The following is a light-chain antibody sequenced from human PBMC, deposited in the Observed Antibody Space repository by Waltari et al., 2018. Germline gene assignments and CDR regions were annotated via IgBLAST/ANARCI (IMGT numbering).Light chain of an antibody. CDR1: SSNIGSHS. V-gene: IGLV1-44*01. Sequence: QSVLTHPPSASGTPGPRVTISCSGSSSNIGSHSVNWYQQVPGTAPKLLIHSNNERPSGVPDRFSGSKSGTSGSLAISGLQSEDEADYYCALWDDSLNGVVFGGGTKLTVL. J-gene: IGLJ2*01. CDR2: SNN. CDR3: ALWDDSLNGVV.